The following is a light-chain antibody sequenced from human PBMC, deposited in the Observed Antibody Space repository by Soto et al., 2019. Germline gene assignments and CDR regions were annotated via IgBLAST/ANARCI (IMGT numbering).Light chain of an antibody. Sequence: IVMPQSPATLSVSPGERSTLSFRASQSVSSNLAWYQQKPGQAPRLLIFRASSRAKGVPARFSASGSGTEFTLTISGLQSEDFAVYYCQQYGSSGTFGQGTKVDIK. V-gene: IGKV3-15*01. J-gene: IGKJ1*01. CDR2: RAS. CDR3: QQYGSSGT. CDR1: QSVSSN.